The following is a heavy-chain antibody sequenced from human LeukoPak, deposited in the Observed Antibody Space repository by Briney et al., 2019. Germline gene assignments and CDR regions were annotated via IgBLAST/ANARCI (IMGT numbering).Heavy chain of an antibody. CDR3: VKDPYSGDFAEYFQS. CDR1: GFIFRSYG. J-gene: IGHJ1*01. D-gene: IGHD4-17*01. Sequence: SGGSLRLSCVAPGFIFRSYGMHWVRQAPGSGLEWVAFIRYDGDKEDYVDSVKGRFTISRDNSKNMVYLQMDSLRVDDTAVYYCVKDPYSGDFAEYFQSWGQGTLVSVSS. V-gene: IGHV3-30*02. CDR2: IRYDGDKE.